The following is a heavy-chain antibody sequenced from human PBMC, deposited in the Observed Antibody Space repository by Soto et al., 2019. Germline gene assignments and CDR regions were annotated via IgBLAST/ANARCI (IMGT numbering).Heavy chain of an antibody. D-gene: IGHD2-15*01. CDR3: ARGDPVVVVAATRLNFDY. V-gene: IGHV1-46*01. CDR1: GYTFTSYY. Sequence: AAVKVSCKASGYTFTSYYMHWVRQAPGQGXEWMGIINPSGGSTSYAQKFQGRVTMTRDTSTSTVYMELSSLRSGDTAVYYCARGDPVVVVAATRLNFDYWGQGTLVTVSS. CDR2: INPSGGST. J-gene: IGHJ4*02.